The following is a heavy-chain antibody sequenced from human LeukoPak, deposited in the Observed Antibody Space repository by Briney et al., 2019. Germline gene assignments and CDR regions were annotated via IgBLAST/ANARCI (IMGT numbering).Heavy chain of an antibody. CDR3: AKGAGSSGYYRWFDP. Sequence: GGSLRLSCAASGFTFSSYGMHWVRQAPGKGLEWGAFIRYDGSNKYYADSVKGRFTISRDNSKNTLYLQMNSLRAEDTAVYYCAKGAGSSGYYRWFDPWGQGTLVTVSS. CDR1: GFTFSSYG. CDR2: IRYDGSNK. V-gene: IGHV3-30*02. D-gene: IGHD3-22*01. J-gene: IGHJ5*02.